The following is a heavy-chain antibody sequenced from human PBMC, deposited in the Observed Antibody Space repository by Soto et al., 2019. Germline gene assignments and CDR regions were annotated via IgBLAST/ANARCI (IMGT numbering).Heavy chain of an antibody. CDR1: GFTCSSYS. V-gene: IGHV3-48*01. Sequence: GGSLRLSCAASGFTCSSYSMNWVRQAPGKGLEWVSYISSSSSTIYYADSVKGRFTISRDNSKNTLYLQMNSLRAEDTAVYYCAKDPAAGLLGWFDPWGQGTLVTVSS. CDR2: ISSSSSTI. CDR3: AKDPAAGLLGWFDP. D-gene: IGHD6-13*01. J-gene: IGHJ5*02.